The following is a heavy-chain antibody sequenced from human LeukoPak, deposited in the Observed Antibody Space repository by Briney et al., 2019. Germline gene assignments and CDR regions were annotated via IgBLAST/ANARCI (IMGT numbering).Heavy chain of an antibody. CDR1: GGSISSGGYY. CDR3: ATRDLAVVRGVTYQARYYYYMDV. V-gene: IGHV4-30-2*01. J-gene: IGHJ6*03. D-gene: IGHD3-10*01. CDR2: IYHSGST. Sequence: PSETLSLTCTVSGGSISSGGYYWSWIRQPPGKGLEWIGYIYHSGSTYYNPSLKSRVTISVDRSKNQFSLKLSSVTAADTAVYYCATRDLAVVRGVTYQARYYYYMDVWGKGTTVTVSS.